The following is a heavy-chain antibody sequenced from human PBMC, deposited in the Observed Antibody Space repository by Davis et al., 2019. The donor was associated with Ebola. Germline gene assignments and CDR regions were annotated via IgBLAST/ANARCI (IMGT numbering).Heavy chain of an antibody. CDR1: GYSFTNYW. CDR3: ARGTSLARNFDN. J-gene: IGHJ4*02. V-gene: IGHV5-51*01. D-gene: IGHD3-3*02. Sequence: GESLKISCESSGYSFTNYWIGWVRQMPGKGLEWMGVIYSGDSDSRYSPSFQAQVTISADESISTAYLQWSSLKASDTAMYYCARGTSLARNFDNWGQGTLVTVSS. CDR2: IYSGDSDS.